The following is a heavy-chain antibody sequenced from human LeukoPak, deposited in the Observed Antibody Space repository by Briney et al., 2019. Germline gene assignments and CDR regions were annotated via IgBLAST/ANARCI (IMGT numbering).Heavy chain of an antibody. CDR1: GGSLSSYY. CDR2: IYTSGST. CDR3: ARARGSYGLDY. J-gene: IGHJ4*02. D-gene: IGHD1-26*01. Sequence: SETLSLTYTVSGGSLSSYYWSWIRQPAGKGLEWIGRIYTSGSTNYNPSLKSRVTMLVDTSKNQFSLKLSSVPAADTAVYYCARARGSYGLDYWGQGTLVTVSS. V-gene: IGHV4-4*07.